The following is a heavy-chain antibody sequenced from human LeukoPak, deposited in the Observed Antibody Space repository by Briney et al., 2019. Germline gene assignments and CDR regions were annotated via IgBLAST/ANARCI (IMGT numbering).Heavy chain of an antibody. D-gene: IGHD3-3*01. CDR1: GFTFSSYW. CDR2: IKQDGSEK. J-gene: IGHJ4*02. CDR3: ARGLGYDFWSGYYYFDY. Sequence: PGGSLRLSCAASGFTFSSYWMSWVRQAPGKGLEWVANIKQDGSEKYYVDSVKGRFTISRDNAKNSLYLQMNSLRAEDTAVYYCARGLGYDFWSGYYYFDYWGQGTLVTVSS. V-gene: IGHV3-7*01.